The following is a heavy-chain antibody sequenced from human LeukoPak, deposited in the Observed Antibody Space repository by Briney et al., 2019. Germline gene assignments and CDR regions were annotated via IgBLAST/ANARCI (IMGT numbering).Heavy chain of an antibody. J-gene: IGHJ4*02. CDR3: AKDQGYSSSWSYFDY. V-gene: IGHV3-23*01. CDR1: GLTFSSYA. Sequence: GGSLRLSCAAAGLTFSSYAMLWVRQAPGKGLEWVSAISGSGGSTYYADSVKGRFTISRDNSKNTLYLQMNSLRAEDTAVYYCAKDQGYSSSWSYFDYWGQGTLVTVSS. D-gene: IGHD6-13*01. CDR2: ISGSGGST.